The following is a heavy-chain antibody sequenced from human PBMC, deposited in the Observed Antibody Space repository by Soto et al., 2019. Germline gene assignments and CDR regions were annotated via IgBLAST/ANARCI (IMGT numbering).Heavy chain of an antibody. Sequence: TSETLSLTCTVSGGSISSYYWSWIRQPPGKGLEWIGYIYYSGSTNYNPSLKSRVTISVDMSKNQFSLKLNSVTAADTAVYYCARGHNFGYSTFDYWGQGTLVTVSS. V-gene: IGHV4-59*01. J-gene: IGHJ4*02. CDR2: IYYSGST. CDR3: ARGHNFGYSTFDY. D-gene: IGHD2-15*01. CDR1: GGSISSYY.